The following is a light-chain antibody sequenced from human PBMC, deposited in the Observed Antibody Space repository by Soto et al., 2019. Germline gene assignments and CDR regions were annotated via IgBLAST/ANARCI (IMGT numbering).Light chain of an antibody. CDR2: KAS. CDR1: QSISSW. CDR3: QQYNSYSPG. Sequence: DIQMTQSPSTLSASVGDRVTITYRASQSISSWLAWYQQKPGKAPKLLIYKASSLESGVPSRFSGSGSGTEFTLTISSLQPDDFATYYCQQYNSYSPGFGQGTKVEIK. J-gene: IGKJ1*01. V-gene: IGKV1-5*03.